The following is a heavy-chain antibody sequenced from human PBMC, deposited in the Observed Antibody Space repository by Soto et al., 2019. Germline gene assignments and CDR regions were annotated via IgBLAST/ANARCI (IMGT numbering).Heavy chain of an antibody. D-gene: IGHD4-4*01. CDR3: AKDLGYSNYENYMDV. Sequence: GGSLRLSCAASGFTFSSYGMHWVRQAPGKGLEWVAVISYDGSNKYYADSVKGRFTISRDNSKNTLYLQMNSLRAEDTSVYYFAKDLGYSNYENYMDVWGKGTTVIVSS. CDR2: ISYDGSNK. V-gene: IGHV3-30*18. J-gene: IGHJ6*03. CDR1: GFTFSSYG.